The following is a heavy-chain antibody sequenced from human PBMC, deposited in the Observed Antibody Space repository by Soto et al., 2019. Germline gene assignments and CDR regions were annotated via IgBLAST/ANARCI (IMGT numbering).Heavy chain of an antibody. CDR3: ASSYGSGYRAFDY. J-gene: IGHJ4*02. Sequence: QVQLVQSGAEVKRPGSSVKVSCKASGDTFNFYSIDWVRQAPGLGLEWMGRVNPIVRMSNYAQKFQGRVTKTADKSTRTAYMELSSLRSEDTPIYYCASSYGSGYRAFDYWGQGALVTVSS. D-gene: IGHD3-10*01. V-gene: IGHV1-69*02. CDR2: VNPIVRMS. CDR1: GDTFNFYS.